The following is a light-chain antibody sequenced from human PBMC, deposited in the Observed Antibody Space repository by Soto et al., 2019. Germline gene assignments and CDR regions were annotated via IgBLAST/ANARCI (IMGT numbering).Light chain of an antibody. V-gene: IGLV2-23*02. CDR2: EVS. CDR3: CSYAGSSTFYV. CDR1: SSDVGSYNL. Sequence: QSVLTQRASVSGSPGQSITISCTGTSSDVGSYNLVSWYQRHPGKAPKLMIYEVSRRPSGVSNRFSGSKSGNTASLTISGLQAEDEADYYCCSYAGSSTFYVFGTGTKVSVL. J-gene: IGLJ1*01.